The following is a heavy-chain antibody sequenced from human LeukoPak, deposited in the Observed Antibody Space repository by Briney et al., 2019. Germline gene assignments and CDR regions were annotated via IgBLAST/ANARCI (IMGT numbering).Heavy chain of an antibody. CDR1: GFTFSSYA. Sequence: GGSLRLSCAVSGFTFSSYAMSWVRQAPGKGLEWVANIKGRFTISRDNAKNSVFLQMNSLRAEDTAVYYCVRDRNGNYYYMDVWGKGATVTVSS. J-gene: IGHJ6*03. CDR2: I. CDR3: VRDRNGNYYYMDV. D-gene: IGHD1-26*01. V-gene: IGHV3-7*01.